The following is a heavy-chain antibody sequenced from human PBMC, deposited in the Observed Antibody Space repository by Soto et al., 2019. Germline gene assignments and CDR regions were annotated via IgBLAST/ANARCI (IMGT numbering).Heavy chain of an antibody. CDR2: ISWEGGSI. Sequence: EVQLVESGGALVQPGRSLRLSCAASGFNFDDYAMHWVRQVPGKGLEWVSGISWEGGSIGYADSVKGRFTISRDNAKNSLYLEMNSLRSEDTALYYCAKDHDEYFGYDLDYFNHWGQGTLVTVSS. CDR3: AKDHDEYFGYDLDYFNH. D-gene: IGHD5-12*01. J-gene: IGHJ4*02. CDR1: GFNFDDYA. V-gene: IGHV3-9*01.